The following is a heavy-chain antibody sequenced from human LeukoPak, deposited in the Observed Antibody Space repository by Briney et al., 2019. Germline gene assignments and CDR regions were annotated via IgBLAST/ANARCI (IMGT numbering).Heavy chain of an antibody. Sequence: PGGSLRLSCAASGFTFSSYGMHWVRQAPGKGLEWVAFIRDDGSNKYYADSVKGPFTICRDNCKNTLYLQMNMRRAEDTAVYYCGKIDCWGQGTLVTVSS. CDR2: IRDDGSNK. V-gene: IGHV3-30*02. CDR3: GKIDC. J-gene: IGHJ4*02. CDR1: GFTFSSYG.